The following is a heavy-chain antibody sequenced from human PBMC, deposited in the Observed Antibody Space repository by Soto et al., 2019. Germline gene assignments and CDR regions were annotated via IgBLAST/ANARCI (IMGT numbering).Heavy chain of an antibody. CDR2: INPNSSGT. CDR3: ARDFGSSSWYRHYYVMDV. J-gene: IGHJ6*02. V-gene: IGHV1-2*02. D-gene: IGHD6-13*01. Sequence: ASVKVSCKASGYTFTGYYMHWVRQAPGQGLEWMGWINPNSSGTNNAQKFQGRVTMTRDTSISTASMELSRLRSDDTAVYYCARDFGSSSWYRHYYVMDVWGQGTTVTVSS. CDR1: GYTFTGYY.